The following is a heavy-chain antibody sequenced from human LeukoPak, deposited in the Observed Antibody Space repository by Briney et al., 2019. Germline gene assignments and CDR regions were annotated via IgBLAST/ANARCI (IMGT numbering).Heavy chain of an antibody. CDR1: GFTVSNNY. Sequence: GGSLRLSCAASGFTVSNNYISWVRQAPGKGLERVSVIYSGGSTYYADSVKGRFTISRDNSKNTVYLQMNSLRAEDTAVYYCASPMSLITMCPRTAGCGMDVWGQGTTVTVSS. J-gene: IGHJ6*02. CDR2: IYSGGST. V-gene: IGHV3-53*01. CDR3: ASPMSLITMCPRTAGCGMDV. D-gene: IGHD3-3*01.